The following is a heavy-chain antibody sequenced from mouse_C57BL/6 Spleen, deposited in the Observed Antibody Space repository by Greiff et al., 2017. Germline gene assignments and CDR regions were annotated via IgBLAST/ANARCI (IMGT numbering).Heavy chain of an antibody. V-gene: IGHV3-6*01. D-gene: IGHD2-5*01. J-gene: IGHJ4*01. CDR3: ARASYYSISYYAMDY. CDR2: ISYDGSN. Sequence: EVQLQESGPGLVKPSQSLSLTCSVTGYSITSGYYWNWIRQFPGNKLEWMGYISYDGSNNYNPSLKNRISITRDTSKNQFFLKLNSVTTEDTATYYCARASYYSISYYAMDYWGQGTSVTVSS. CDR1: GYSITSGYY.